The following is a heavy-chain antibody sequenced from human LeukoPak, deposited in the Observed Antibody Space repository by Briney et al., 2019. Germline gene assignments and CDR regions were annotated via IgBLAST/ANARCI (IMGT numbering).Heavy chain of an antibody. CDR3: ATSPHCSSTSCYRGSFDY. J-gene: IGHJ4*02. Sequence: GGSLRLSCAASGFTFSSYSMNWVRQAPGKGLEWVSSISSSSSYIYYADSVKGRFTISRDNAKNSLYLQTNSLRAEDTAVYYCATSPHCSSTSCYRGSFDYWGQGTLVTVSS. CDR2: ISSSSSYI. V-gene: IGHV3-21*01. CDR1: GFTFSSYS. D-gene: IGHD2-2*02.